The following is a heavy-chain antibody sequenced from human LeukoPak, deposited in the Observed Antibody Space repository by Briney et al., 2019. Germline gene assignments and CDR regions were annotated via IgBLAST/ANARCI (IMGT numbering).Heavy chain of an antibody. J-gene: IGHJ5*02. D-gene: IGHD2-2*01. V-gene: IGHV4-39*01. Sequence: PSETLSLTCTVSGGSIATSTYYWDWIRQPPGKGLEWIGSIYYSGSTYYNPSLKSRVTISVDTSKNQFSLKLSSVTAADTAVYYCASIYCSSTSCYARGWFDPWGQGTLVTVSS. CDR3: ASIYCSSTSCYARGWFDP. CDR1: GGSIATSTYY. CDR2: IYYSGST.